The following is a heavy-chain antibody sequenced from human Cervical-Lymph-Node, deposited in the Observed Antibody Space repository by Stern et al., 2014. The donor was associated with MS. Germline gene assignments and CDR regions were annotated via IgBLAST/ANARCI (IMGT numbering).Heavy chain of an antibody. CDR1: GVTFSNYS. CDR3: GGNY. CDR2: ITSTRTYT. J-gene: IGHJ4*02. V-gene: IGHV3-21*01. Sequence: EVQLVESGGGLVKPGGSLRISCAASGVTFSNYSMSWVRQAPGQGLEWVSSITSTRTYTYYADSVRGRFTISSDNAKKSLYLQMNSLRAEDTAVYYCGGNYWGQGTLVTVSS.